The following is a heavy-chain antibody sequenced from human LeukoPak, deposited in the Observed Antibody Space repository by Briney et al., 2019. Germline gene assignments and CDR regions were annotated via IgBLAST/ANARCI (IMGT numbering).Heavy chain of an antibody. D-gene: IGHD3-9*01. CDR3: ARIGTTGYSNSFDY. Sequence: SETLSLTCAVYGGSFSGYYWTWIRQPPGKGLEWIGEINQSGSTNYNPSLKSRVTISVDTSKNQFSLKLSSVTAADTAVYYCARIGTTGYSNSFDYWGQGTLVTVSS. V-gene: IGHV4-34*01. CDR2: INQSGST. CDR1: GGSFSGYY. J-gene: IGHJ4*02.